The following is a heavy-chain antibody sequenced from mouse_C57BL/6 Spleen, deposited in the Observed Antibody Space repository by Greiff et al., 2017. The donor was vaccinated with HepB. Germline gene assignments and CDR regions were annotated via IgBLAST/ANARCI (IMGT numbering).Heavy chain of an antibody. V-gene: IGHV1-64*01. J-gene: IGHJ1*03. CDR2: IHPNSGST. D-gene: IGHD2-1*01. CDR1: GYTFTSYW. Sequence: QVQLQQSGAELVKPGASVKLSCKASGYTFTSYWMHWVKQRPGQGLEWIGMIHPNSGSTNYNEKFKSKATLTVDKSSSTAYMPLSSLTSEDSAVYYCAREGNYYWYFDVWGTGTTVTVSS. CDR3: AREGNYYWYFDV.